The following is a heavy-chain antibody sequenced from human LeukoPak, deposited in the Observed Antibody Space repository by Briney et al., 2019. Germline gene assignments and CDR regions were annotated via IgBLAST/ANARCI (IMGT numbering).Heavy chain of an antibody. Sequence: SVKVSCKASGGTFSIYAISWVRQAPGQGLEWMGGIIPIFGTANYAQKFQSRVTITTGESTNTAFMELNNLRSEDTAIYYCATYGGNTAEFFQHWGQGTLVTVSS. V-gene: IGHV1-69*05. D-gene: IGHD4-23*01. CDR3: ATYGGNTAEFFQH. J-gene: IGHJ1*01. CDR2: IIPIFGTA. CDR1: GGTFSIYA.